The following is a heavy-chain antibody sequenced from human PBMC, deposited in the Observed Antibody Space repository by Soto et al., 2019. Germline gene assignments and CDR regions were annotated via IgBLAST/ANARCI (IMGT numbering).Heavy chain of an antibody. CDR3: ARGTGPDLIVSNSSSAPRPRTYYFDY. Sequence: SETLSLTCAVYGGSFSGYYWSWIRQPPGKGLEWIGEINHSGSTNYNPSLKSRVTISVDTSKNQFSLKLSSVTAADTAVYYCARGTGPDLIVSNSSSAPRPRTYYFDYWGQGTLVTVSS. V-gene: IGHV4-34*01. CDR2: INHSGST. J-gene: IGHJ4*02. D-gene: IGHD6-6*01. CDR1: GGSFSGYY.